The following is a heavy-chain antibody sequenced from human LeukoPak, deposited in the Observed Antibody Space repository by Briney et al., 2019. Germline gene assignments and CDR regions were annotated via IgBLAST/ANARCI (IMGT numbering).Heavy chain of an antibody. CDR2: ISYDGSNK. J-gene: IGHJ3*02. D-gene: IGHD3-9*01. V-gene: IGHV3-30-3*01. CDR3: ARDRNLLTGYYITRDAFDI. Sequence: GGSLRLSCAASGVTFSSYAMHWARQAPGKGLEWVAVISYDGSNKYYADSVKGRFTISRDNSKNTLYLQMNSLRAEDTAVYYCARDRNLLTGYYITRDAFDIWGQGTMVTVSS. CDR1: GVTFSSYA.